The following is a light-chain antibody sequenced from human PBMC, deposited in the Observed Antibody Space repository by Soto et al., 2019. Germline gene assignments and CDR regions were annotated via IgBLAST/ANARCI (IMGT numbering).Light chain of an antibody. CDR2: AAS. Sequence: EIVLTQSPGTLSLSPGERATLSCRASQSVTSSYLAWYQQKPGQAPRLLIYAASSRATGIPDRFSGSGSGTDFTLTISNLQPEDFATYFCQQSYTTPVYSFGQGTKVDIK. CDR3: QQSYTTPVYS. V-gene: IGKV3-20*01. J-gene: IGKJ2*01. CDR1: QSVTSSY.